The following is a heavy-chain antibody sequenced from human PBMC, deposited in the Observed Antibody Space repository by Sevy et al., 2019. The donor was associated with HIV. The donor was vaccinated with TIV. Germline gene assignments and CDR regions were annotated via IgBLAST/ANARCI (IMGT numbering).Heavy chain of an antibody. V-gene: IGHV4-39*01. D-gene: IGHD2-15*01. CDR1: GGSISSSSYY. J-gene: IGHJ6*02. CDR2: IYYSGST. Sequence: SETLSLTCTVSGGSISSSSYYWGWIRQPPGKGLEWIGSIYYSGSTYYNPSLKSRVTISVDTSKNQFSLKPSSVTAADTAVYYCARHGCSGGSCYSYYYYGMDVWGQGTTVTVSS. CDR3: ARHGCSGGSCYSYYYYGMDV.